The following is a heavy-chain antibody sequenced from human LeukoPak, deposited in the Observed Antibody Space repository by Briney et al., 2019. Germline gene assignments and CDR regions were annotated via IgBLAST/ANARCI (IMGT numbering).Heavy chain of an antibody. Sequence: ASVKVSCKASGYTFTGYYMHWVRQAPGQGLEWMGWINPNSGGTNYAQKFQGRVTMTRDTSISTAYMELSRLRSDDTAVYYCARDFGYCSSTSCYPWFDPWGQGTLVTVSS. V-gene: IGHV1-2*02. CDR3: ARDFGYCSSTSCYPWFDP. J-gene: IGHJ5*02. D-gene: IGHD2-2*01. CDR2: INPNSGGT. CDR1: GYTFTGYY.